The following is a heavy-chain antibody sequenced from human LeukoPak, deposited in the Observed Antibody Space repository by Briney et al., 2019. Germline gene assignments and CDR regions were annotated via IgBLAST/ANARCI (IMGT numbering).Heavy chain of an antibody. CDR3: ARDNRLFEYSSSSTGTYYFDY. CDR1: GFTFSSYT. D-gene: IGHD6-6*01. V-gene: IGHV3-23*01. Sequence: GGSLRLSCAASGFTFSSYTMSWVRQAPGKGLEWVSAIIGSGGTTYYADAVKGRFTISRDNSKNTLYLQMNSLRAEDTAVYYCARDNRLFEYSSSSTGTYYFDYWGQGTLVTVSS. J-gene: IGHJ4*02. CDR2: IIGSGGTT.